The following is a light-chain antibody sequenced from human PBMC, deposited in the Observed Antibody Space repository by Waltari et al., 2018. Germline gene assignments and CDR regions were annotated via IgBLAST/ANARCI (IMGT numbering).Light chain of an antibody. CDR3: QQYGSSPDVT. CDR1: QSVSSSY. CDR2: GAS. J-gene: IGKJ1*01. V-gene: IGKV3-20*01. Sequence: IVLTQSPGTLSLSPGERATLSCRARQSVSSSYLAWYQQKPGQAPRLLIYGASSRATGIPDRFSGSGSGTDFTLTISRLEPEDFAVYYCQQYGSSPDVTFGQGTKVEIK.